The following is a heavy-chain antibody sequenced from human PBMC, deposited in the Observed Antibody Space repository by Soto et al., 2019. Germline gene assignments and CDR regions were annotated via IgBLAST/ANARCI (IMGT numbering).Heavy chain of an antibody. V-gene: IGHV1-18*01. CDR1: GYTFTSYG. J-gene: IGHJ4*02. Sequence: QVQLVQSGAEVKKPGASVKVSCKASGYTFTSYGISWVRQAHGQGLVWMGWINAYNGNTNYAQKLQGRVTMTTDTSTSTAYRALRSLRSDYTAVYYCARDPLAGTYFDYWVQGVLVTVSS. D-gene: IGHD6-19*01. CDR3: ARDPLAGTYFDY. CDR2: INAYNGNT.